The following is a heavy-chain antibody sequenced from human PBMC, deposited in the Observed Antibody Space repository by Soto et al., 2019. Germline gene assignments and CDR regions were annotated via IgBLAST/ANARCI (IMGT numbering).Heavy chain of an antibody. D-gene: IGHD3-3*01. Sequence: PGGSLRLSCAASGFTFSSYAMSWVRQAPGKGLEWVSAISGSGGSTYYADSVKGRFTISRDNSKNTLYLQMNSLRAEDTAVYYCAKDSLSYDFWSGSDYWGQGTLVTVSS. CDR1: GFTFSSYA. CDR2: ISGSGGST. CDR3: AKDSLSYDFWSGSDY. V-gene: IGHV3-23*01. J-gene: IGHJ4*02.